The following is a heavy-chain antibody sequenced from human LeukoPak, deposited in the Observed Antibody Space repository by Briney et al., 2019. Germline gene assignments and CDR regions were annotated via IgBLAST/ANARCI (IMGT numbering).Heavy chain of an antibody. D-gene: IGHD2-15*01. J-gene: IGHJ4*02. V-gene: IGHV1-2*02. Sequence: GASVKVSCKASGYTFTGYYMHWVRQAPGQGLEWMGWINPNSGGTNYAQKFQGRVTMTRDTPISTAYMELSRLRSDDTAVYYCTLTYCSGGSCYSDYFDYWGQGTLVTVSS. CDR3: TLTYCSGGSCYSDYFDY. CDR2: INPNSGGT. CDR1: GYTFTGYY.